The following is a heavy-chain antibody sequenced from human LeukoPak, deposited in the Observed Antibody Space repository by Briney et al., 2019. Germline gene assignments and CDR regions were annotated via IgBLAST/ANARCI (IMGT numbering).Heavy chain of an antibody. CDR3: ARPQDHGGNVENFNI. V-gene: IGHV1-2*02. J-gene: IGHJ3*02. CDR2: INPNSGGT. CDR1: GYTFTAYY. Sequence: GAAVKVSCKASGYTFTAYYIHWVRQAPGQRLEWMGWINPNSGGTNYALKFRGRVTMTRDTSISTASMELSRLISDDTAVYYCARPQDHGGNVENFNIWGQGTMLTVSS. D-gene: IGHD4-23*01.